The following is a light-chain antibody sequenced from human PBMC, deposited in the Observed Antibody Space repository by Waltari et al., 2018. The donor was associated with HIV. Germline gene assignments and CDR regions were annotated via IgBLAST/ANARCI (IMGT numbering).Light chain of an antibody. J-gene: IGLJ3*02. CDR3: GADHGGAAEFDWV. CDR2: FDNAGMVG. V-gene: IGLV9-49*01. Sequence: QPILTQTPSASASLGASVTLTCTLSSGYNNYKVDRYQQRPGKGPRFVMRFDNAGMVGLKGDGIPDRFSVLGSGLKRSLIIKNIQEEYEGDFFCGADHGGAAEFDWVFGGGTKLTVL. CDR1: SGYNNYK.